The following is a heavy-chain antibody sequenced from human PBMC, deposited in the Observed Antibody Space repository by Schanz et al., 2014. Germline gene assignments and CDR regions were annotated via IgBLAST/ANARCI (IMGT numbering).Heavy chain of an antibody. D-gene: IGHD5-12*01. CDR2: IWYDGTDR. J-gene: IGHJ4*02. V-gene: IGHV3-33*01. CDR3: ARDPNSVNEIDY. CDR1: GFTFNNYG. Sequence: QVQLVESGGGVVQPGGSLRLSCAASGFTFNNYGMHWVRQAPGKGLEWVAVIWYDGTDRYYADSVKGRFTLSRDNAKNSMYLQMNSLRVEDTAVYYCARDPNSVNEIDYWGQGTLVTVSS.